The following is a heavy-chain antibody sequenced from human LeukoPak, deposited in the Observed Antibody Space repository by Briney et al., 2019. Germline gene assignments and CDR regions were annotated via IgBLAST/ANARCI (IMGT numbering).Heavy chain of an antibody. D-gene: IGHD3-3*01. J-gene: IGHJ4*02. Sequence: SETLSLTCTVSGGSISSYYWSWIRQPPGKGLEWIGYIYDSGSTNYNPSLKSRVTISVDTSKNQFSLKLSSVTAADTAVYYCARDNIRGWIDYWGQGTLVTVSS. CDR3: ARDNIRGWIDY. CDR2: IYDSGST. V-gene: IGHV4-59*01. CDR1: GGSISSYY.